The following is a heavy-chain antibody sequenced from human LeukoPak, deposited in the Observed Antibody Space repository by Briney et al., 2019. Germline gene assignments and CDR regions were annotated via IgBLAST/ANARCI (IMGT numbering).Heavy chain of an antibody. V-gene: IGHV3-74*01. CDR1: GFTFSSYW. D-gene: IGHD3-10*01. CDR3: ARHGALWFGESVMDYFDY. CDR2: INSDGSST. Sequence: PGGSLRLSCAASGFTFSSYWMHWVRQAPGKGLVWVSRINSDGSSTSYADSVKGRFTISRGNAKNTLYLQMNSLRAEDTAVYYCARHGALWFGESVMDYFDYWGQGTLVTVSS. J-gene: IGHJ4*02.